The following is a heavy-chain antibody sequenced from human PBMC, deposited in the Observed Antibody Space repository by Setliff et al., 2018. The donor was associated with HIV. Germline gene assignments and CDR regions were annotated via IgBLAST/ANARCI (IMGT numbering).Heavy chain of an antibody. CDR1: GYTFTPYD. D-gene: IGHD2-15*01. V-gene: IGHV1-18*01. Sequence: ASVKVSCKASGYTFTPYDITWVRQAPGQGLEWLGWISPYNGHTNFAQKFQGRVTMPTDTSTSTAYMEVRSLTSDDTAVYYCARGYCGGGICYSPNWLDPWGQGTLVTVSS. J-gene: IGHJ5*02. CDR3: ARGYCGGGICYSPNWLDP. CDR2: ISPYNGHT.